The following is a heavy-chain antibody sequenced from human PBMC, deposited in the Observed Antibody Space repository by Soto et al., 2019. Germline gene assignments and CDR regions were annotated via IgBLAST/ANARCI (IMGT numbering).Heavy chain of an antibody. V-gene: IGHV4-59*01. D-gene: IGHD3-10*01. CDR3: ARDMIWFGESPAYYGMDV. CDR1: GGSISGYY. J-gene: IGHJ6*02. CDR2: IYHSGNT. Sequence: QVQLQESGPGLVTPSETLSLTCTVSGGSISGYYWSWIRQPPGKGLEWIGYIYHSGNTNYNPSLKSRVTISVDTSKNQFSLKLSSVTAAYTAVYYCARDMIWFGESPAYYGMDVWGQGTTVTVSS.